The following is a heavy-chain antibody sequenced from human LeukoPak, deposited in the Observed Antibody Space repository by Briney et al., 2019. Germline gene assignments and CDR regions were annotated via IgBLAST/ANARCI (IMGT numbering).Heavy chain of an antibody. D-gene: IGHD6-13*01. J-gene: IGHJ5*02. CDR1: GFTFSDYG. Sequence: PGGSLRLSCAASGFTFSDYGMHWVRQAPGKGLEWVTIISYDGSSKYYADSVKGRFTISRDNSKNTLYLQMNSLRAEDTAVYYCAKSTRSWYGWFDPWGQGTLVTVSS. CDR3: AKSTRSWYGWFDP. V-gene: IGHV3-30*18. CDR2: ISYDGSSK.